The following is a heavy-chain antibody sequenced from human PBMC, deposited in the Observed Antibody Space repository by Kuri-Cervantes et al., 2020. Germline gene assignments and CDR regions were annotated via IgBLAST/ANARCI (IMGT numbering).Heavy chain of an antibody. CDR2: IGTAGDT. J-gene: IGHJ6*02. D-gene: IGHD3-10*01. V-gene: IGHV3-13*01. CDR3: ARGYGSGSYFWSYYYYGMDV. Sequence: GESLKISCAASGFTFSSYDMHWVRQATGKGLEWVSAIGTAGDTYYPGSAKGRFTISRENAKNSLYLQMNSLRAEDTAVYYCARGYGSGSYFWSYYYYGMDVWGQGTTVTVSS. CDR1: GFTFSSYD.